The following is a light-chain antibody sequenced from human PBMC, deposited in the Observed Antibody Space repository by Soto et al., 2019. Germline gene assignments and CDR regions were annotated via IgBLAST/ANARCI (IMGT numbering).Light chain of an antibody. Sequence: IVMTQSPATLSVSPGERATLSCRASQSISSKLAWYQQKPGQAPRLLIYGASTRATGIPVRFSGSGSGTEFTLTITSLQSEDFAVYYCQEYNNWRPITFGGGTKVGI. CDR1: QSISSK. J-gene: IGKJ4*01. CDR3: QEYNNWRPIT. V-gene: IGKV3-15*01. CDR2: GAS.